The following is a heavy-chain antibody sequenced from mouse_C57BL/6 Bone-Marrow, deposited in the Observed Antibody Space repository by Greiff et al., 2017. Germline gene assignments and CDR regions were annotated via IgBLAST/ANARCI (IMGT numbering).Heavy chain of an antibody. Sequence: VQLQQSGPELVKPGASVKLSCKASGYTFTSYDINWVKQRPGQGLEWIGEIDPSDSYTNHNQKFKGKSTLTVDKSSSTAYMQLSSLTSEDSAVYYCAREGSSSYYFDYWGQGTTLTVSS. CDR1: GYTFTSYD. CDR2: IDPSDSYT. CDR3: AREGSSSYYFDY. J-gene: IGHJ2*01. V-gene: IGHV1-69*01. D-gene: IGHD1-1*01.